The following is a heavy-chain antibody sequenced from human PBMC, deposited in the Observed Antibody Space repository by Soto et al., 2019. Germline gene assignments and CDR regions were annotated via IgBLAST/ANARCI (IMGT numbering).Heavy chain of an antibody. CDR3: AKAPLRTRPSLLDY. CDR2: ISSSSSYI. Sequence: GGSLRLSCAASGFTFSSYSMNWVRQAPGKGLEWVSSISSSSSYIYYADSVKGRFTISRDNAKNTLYLQMNSLRAEDTAVYYCAKAPLRTRPSLLDYWGQGTLVTVPQ. V-gene: IGHV3-21*04. J-gene: IGHJ4*02. CDR1: GFTFSSYS. D-gene: IGHD6-25*01.